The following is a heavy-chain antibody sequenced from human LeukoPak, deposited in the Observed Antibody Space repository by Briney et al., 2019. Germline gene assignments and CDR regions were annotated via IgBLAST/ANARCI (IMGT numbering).Heavy chain of an antibody. CDR2: IYSSGST. D-gene: IGHD3-22*01. J-gene: IGHJ6*02. V-gene: IGHV4-4*07. CDR1: GGSISSYY. CDR3: ARDQLVVITTRIVYYYGMDV. Sequence: SETLSLTCIVSGGSISSYYWNWIRQPAGKGLEWIGRIYSSGSTNYNPSLKSRVTMSVDTSKNQFSLKVTSVTAADTAVYYCARDQLVVITTRIVYYYGMDVWGQGTTVTVS.